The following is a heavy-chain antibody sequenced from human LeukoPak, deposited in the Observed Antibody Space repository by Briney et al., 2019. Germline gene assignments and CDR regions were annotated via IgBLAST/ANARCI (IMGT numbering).Heavy chain of an antibody. Sequence: SETLSLTCTASGGSISSYYWNWIRQPPGQGLEGMGYIFHSGSTNYNPSLKSRVTMSVDTSKNQFSLNLSSVTAADTAVYYCAREASSGWHIDYWGQGTLVTVSS. V-gene: IGHV4-59*01. D-gene: IGHD6-19*01. CDR2: IFHSGST. CDR3: AREASSGWHIDY. CDR1: GGSISSYY. J-gene: IGHJ4*02.